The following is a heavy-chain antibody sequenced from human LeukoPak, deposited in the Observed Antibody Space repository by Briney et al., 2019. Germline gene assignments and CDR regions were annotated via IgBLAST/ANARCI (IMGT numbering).Heavy chain of an antibody. Sequence: PSETLSLTCTVSGGSISSSGYYWGWIRQPPGRGLEWIGSIYYSGSTYYNPSLKSRVIISVDTSKNQFSLKLSSVTAADTAVYYCARGSSSLDYFDYWGQGTLVTVSS. J-gene: IGHJ4*02. CDR2: IYYSGST. CDR1: GGSISSSGYY. D-gene: IGHD6-6*01. CDR3: ARGSSSLDYFDY. V-gene: IGHV4-39*01.